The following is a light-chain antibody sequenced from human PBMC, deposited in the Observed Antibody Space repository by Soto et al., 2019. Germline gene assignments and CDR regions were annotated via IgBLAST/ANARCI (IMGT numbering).Light chain of an antibody. V-gene: IGKV3-11*01. CDR2: DAS. CDR3: QQRSNWPWT. CDR1: QSVSSY. Sequence: EIVLTQSPATLSLSPGERATLSCRASQSVSSYLAWYQQKPGQAPRLLIYDASSRATGIPARFSGSGSGTDFTITISSLEPEDFAVYYCQQRSNWPWTFGQGTNVEF. J-gene: IGKJ1*01.